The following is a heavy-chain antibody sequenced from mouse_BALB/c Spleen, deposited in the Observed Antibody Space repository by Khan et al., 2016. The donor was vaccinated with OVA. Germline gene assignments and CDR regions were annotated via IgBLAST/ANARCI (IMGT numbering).Heavy chain of an antibody. D-gene: IGHD2-4*01. CDR3: TRKDYYDYDPFPY. V-gene: IGHV3-2*02. J-gene: IGHJ3*01. CDR2: INYSGNT. Sequence: VQLQESGPGLVKPSQSLSLTCTVTDYSITSEYAWNWIRQFPGNKLEWMGYINYSGNTRYNPSLKSRISITRDTSKNQFFLQLNSVTTEDTATYYCTRKDYYDYDPFPYWGQGTLVTVSA. CDR1: DYSITSEYA.